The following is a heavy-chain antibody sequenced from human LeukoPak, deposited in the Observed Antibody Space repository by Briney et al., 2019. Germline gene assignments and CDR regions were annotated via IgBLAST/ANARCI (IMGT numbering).Heavy chain of an antibody. CDR2: IYYSGST. CDR1: GGSISSSSYY. D-gene: IGHD2-2*01. Sequence: SETLSLACTVSGGSISSSSYYWGWIRQPPGKGLEWIGSIYYSGSTYYNPSLKSRVTISVDTSKNQFSLKLSSVTAADTAVYYCARPGKIRCSSTSCPYAAFDIWGQGTMVTVSS. V-gene: IGHV4-39*01. CDR3: ARPGKIRCSSTSCPYAAFDI. J-gene: IGHJ3*02.